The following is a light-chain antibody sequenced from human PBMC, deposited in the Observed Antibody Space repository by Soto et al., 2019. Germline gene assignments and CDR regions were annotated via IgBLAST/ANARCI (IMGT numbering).Light chain of an antibody. V-gene: IGKV3-20*01. CDR1: QSVSSSD. J-gene: IGKJ2*01. CDR3: QQYGGSPPMYT. Sequence: EIVLTQSPGTLSLSPGERATLSCRASQSVSSSDLAWYQQKPGQAPRLLIYGASSRATGIPDRFSGSGSGTDFTLTISRLEPADFAVYSCQQYGGSPPMYTFCQGTKLESK. CDR2: GAS.